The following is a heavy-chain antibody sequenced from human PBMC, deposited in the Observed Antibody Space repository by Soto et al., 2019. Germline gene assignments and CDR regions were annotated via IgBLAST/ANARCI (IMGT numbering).Heavy chain of an antibody. Sequence: QVQLVESGGGVVQPGRSLRLSCAASGFTFSSYGMHWVRQAPGKGLEWVAVIWYDGSNKYYADSVKGRFTISRDNSKNTLYLQMNSRRAEDTAVYYCAREFTTAPYYYYMDVWGKGTTVTVSS. D-gene: IGHD3-22*01. V-gene: IGHV3-33*01. CDR3: AREFTTAPYYYYMDV. CDR1: GFTFSSYG. CDR2: IWYDGSNK. J-gene: IGHJ6*03.